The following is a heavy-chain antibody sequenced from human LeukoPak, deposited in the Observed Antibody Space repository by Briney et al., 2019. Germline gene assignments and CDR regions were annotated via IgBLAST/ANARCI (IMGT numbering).Heavy chain of an antibody. CDR2: ISYDGSDK. CDR1: GFTFSTYD. J-gene: IGHJ3*02. V-gene: IGHV3-30*18. D-gene: IGHD3-10*01. CDR3: AKDFGEAAFDI. Sequence: GGSLRLSCAASGFTFSTYDMHWVRQAPGKGLEWVAIISYDGSDKYYADSVKGRFTISRDNSKNTLYLRMNSLRAEDTAVYYCAKDFGEAAFDIWGQGTMVTVSS.